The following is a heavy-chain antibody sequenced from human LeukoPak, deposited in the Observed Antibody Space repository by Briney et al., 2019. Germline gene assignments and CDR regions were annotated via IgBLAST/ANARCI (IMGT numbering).Heavy chain of an antibody. V-gene: IGHV1-69*13. CDR3: ARDRPRTYYYDSKGAFDI. D-gene: IGHD3-22*01. Sequence: ASVKVSCKASGGTFSSYAISWVRQAPGQGLEWMGGIIPIFGTANYAQKFQGRVTITADESTSTAYMELSSLRSEDTAVYYCARDRPRTYYYDSKGAFDIWGQGTVVTVSS. J-gene: IGHJ3*02. CDR1: GGTFSSYA. CDR2: IIPIFGTA.